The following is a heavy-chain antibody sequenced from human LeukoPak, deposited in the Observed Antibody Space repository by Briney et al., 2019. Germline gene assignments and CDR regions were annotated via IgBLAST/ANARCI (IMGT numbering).Heavy chain of an antibody. J-gene: IGHJ3*01. CDR1: AYRFNMYD. D-gene: IGHD2-8*01. V-gene: IGHV1-18*01. Sequence: ASVKVSCKTSAYRFNMYDILWLRQDPGHGVDYAGWISNYTGRVNHEQSYQGRASVIKDTSTSTAYLELTNLTFSDTGLYYCARADGTNAGTNAFDVWGLGTMVTVAS. CDR3: ARADGTNAGTNAFDV. CDR2: ISNYTGRV.